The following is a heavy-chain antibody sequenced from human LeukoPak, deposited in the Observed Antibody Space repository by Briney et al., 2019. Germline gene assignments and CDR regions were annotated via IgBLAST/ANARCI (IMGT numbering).Heavy chain of an antibody. V-gene: IGHV3-74*01. CDR3: GLRFDY. CDR2: LNTGGNST. J-gene: IGHJ4*02. CDR1: GFNFSNYW. Sequence: GGSLRLSCTASGFNFSNYWMHWVRQAPGKGLVWVSRLNTGGNSTIYADSVKGRFIISRDNAKSTLYLQMNSLRADDTGVYYCGLRFDYWGQGTLVTVSS.